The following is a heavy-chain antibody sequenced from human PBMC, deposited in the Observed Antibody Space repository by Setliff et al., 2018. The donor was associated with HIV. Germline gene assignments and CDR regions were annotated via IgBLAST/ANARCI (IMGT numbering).Heavy chain of an antibody. CDR3: ARSWSRVPYYGMDV. Sequence: ASVKVSCKASGSTFSTYDINGVRQARGQGPEWMGWMNPNSGNKGYAPKLQGRVTMTRNTSISTAYMELSSLRSDDTAEYYCARSWSRVPYYGMDVWGQGTTVTVSS. CDR2: MNPNSGNK. CDR1: GSTFSTYD. D-gene: IGHD6-13*01. V-gene: IGHV1-8*01. J-gene: IGHJ6*02.